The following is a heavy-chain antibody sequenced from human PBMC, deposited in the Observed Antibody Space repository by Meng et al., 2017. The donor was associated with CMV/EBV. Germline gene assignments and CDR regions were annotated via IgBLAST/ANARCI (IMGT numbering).Heavy chain of an antibody. CDR1: GGSLSCYY. CDR3: ARSVVVIATRRGYFDL. V-gene: IGHV4-34*01. Sequence: YGGSLSCYYWSWIRQPPGKGLEWIGEINHSGSTNYNPSLKSRVTISVDTSKNQFSLKLSSVTAADTAVYYCARSVVVIATRRGYFDLWGRGTLVTVSS. D-gene: IGHD2-21*01. J-gene: IGHJ2*01. CDR2: INHSGST.